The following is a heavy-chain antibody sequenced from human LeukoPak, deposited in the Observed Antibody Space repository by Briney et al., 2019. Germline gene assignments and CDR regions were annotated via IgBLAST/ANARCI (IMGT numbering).Heavy chain of an antibody. CDR2: ISSSGSTI. D-gene: IGHD3-22*01. CDR1: GFTFSSYG. CDR3: ARDSTQLNYYDSSGYLSPSNDY. J-gene: IGHJ4*02. Sequence: GGSLRLSCAASGFTFSSYGMSWVRQAPGKGLEWVSYISSSGSTIYYADSVKGRFTISRDNAKNSLYLQMNSLRAEDTAVYYCARDSTQLNYYDSSGYLSPSNDYWGQGTLVTVSS. V-gene: IGHV3-48*04.